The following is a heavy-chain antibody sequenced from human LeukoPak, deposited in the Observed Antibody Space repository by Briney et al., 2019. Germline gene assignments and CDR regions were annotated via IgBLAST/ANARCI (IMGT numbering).Heavy chain of an antibody. CDR2: IYTSGST. Sequence: PSETLSLTCTVSGGSISSYYWSWIRQPPGKGLEWIGYIYTSGSTNYNPSLKSRVTISVDTSKNQFSLKLSSVTAADTAVYYCARQLGYCTDGVCSCYFDYWGRGTLVTVSS. CDR3: ARQLGYCTDGVCSCYFDY. V-gene: IGHV4-4*09. D-gene: IGHD2-8*01. J-gene: IGHJ4*02. CDR1: GGSISSYY.